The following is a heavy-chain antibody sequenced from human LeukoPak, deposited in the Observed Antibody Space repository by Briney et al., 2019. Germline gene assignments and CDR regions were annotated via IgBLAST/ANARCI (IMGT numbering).Heavy chain of an antibody. CDR2: ISGSGGST. CDR1: GLTFSSHW. Sequence: GGSLRLSCAASGLTFSSHWMHWVRQAPGKGLEWVSAISGSGGSTYYADSVKGRFTISRDNSKNTLYLQMNSLRAEDTAVYYCAKGYYYDSSGSLFDPWGQGTLVTVSS. D-gene: IGHD3-22*01. CDR3: AKGYYYDSSGSLFDP. J-gene: IGHJ5*02. V-gene: IGHV3-23*01.